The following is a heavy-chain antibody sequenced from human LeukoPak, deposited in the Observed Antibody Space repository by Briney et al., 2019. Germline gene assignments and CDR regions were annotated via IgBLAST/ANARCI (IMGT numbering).Heavy chain of an antibody. CDR2: ISYDGSNK. Sequence: GSLRLSCAGSGFTFRYYGMQWGRQAPGKGLDWVTIISYDGSNKYYGNSVKGRFTIYRDNSKNTVYLQMNSLRAEDTAVYYCATIMGSSSSNWDFDYWGQGTLVTVSS. D-gene: IGHD4-11*01. CDR3: ATIMGSSSSNWDFDY. J-gene: IGHJ4*02. CDR1: GFTFRYYG. V-gene: IGHV3-30*03.